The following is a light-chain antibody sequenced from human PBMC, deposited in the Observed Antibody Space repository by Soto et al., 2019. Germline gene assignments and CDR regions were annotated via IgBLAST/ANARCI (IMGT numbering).Light chain of an antibody. Sequence: QSALTQPASVSGSPGQWVTISCAGTSSEVGGYNFVSWYQQHPGKAPQLMIYDVSSRPSGVSNRFSGSNSGNTASLTISGLQAEDEADYYCSSYTSSYTYVFGTGTKVTVL. V-gene: IGLV2-14*03. CDR1: SSEVGGYNF. CDR3: SSYTSSYTYV. J-gene: IGLJ1*01. CDR2: DVS.